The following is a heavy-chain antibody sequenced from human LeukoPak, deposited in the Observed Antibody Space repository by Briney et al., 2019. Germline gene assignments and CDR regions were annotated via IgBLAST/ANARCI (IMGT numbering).Heavy chain of an antibody. D-gene: IGHD3-10*01. CDR3: ARTVVGITMVRGVIGGFAY. CDR2: ITYDGSNK. V-gene: IGHV3-30*04. CDR1: GFTFSSYA. Sequence: GGSLRLSCAASGFTFSSYAMHWVRQAPGKGLEWVAVITYDGSNKYYADSAKGRCTISRDNSKNTLYLQMNSLRAEDTAVYYCARTVVGITMVRGVIGGFAYWGQGTLVTVSS. J-gene: IGHJ4*02.